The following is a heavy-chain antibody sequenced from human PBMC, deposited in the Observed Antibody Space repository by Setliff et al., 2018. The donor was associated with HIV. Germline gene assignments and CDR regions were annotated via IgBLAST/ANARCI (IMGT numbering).Heavy chain of an antibody. D-gene: IGHD2-15*01. CDR2: VYHSGGT. CDR3: ARATATWLVDN. CDR1: GDFFSSDYY. V-gene: IGHV4-59*01. J-gene: IGHJ4*02. Sequence: LSLTCTVSGDFFSSDYYWGWIRQPPGKGLEWIGYVYHSGGTNYNPSLKSRLTISTDASKNQFSLKLSSVTTADTAVYYCARATATWLVDNWGQGTLVTVSS.